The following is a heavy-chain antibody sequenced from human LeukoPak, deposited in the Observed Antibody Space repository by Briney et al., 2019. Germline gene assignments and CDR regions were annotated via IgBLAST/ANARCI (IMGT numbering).Heavy chain of an antibody. CDR2: VYYSGRT. CDR3: ARLGLGDEACWFDP. CDR1: GGSINTYY. D-gene: IGHD3-10*01. V-gene: IGHV4-59*01. J-gene: IGHJ5*02. Sequence: SETLSLTCTVSGGSINTYYWSWIRQPPGKGLEWIGFVYYSGRTSYNPSLKSRVTISVDTSKSQFSLRLSSVTAADTATYYCARLGLGDEACWFDPWGQGTLVTVSS.